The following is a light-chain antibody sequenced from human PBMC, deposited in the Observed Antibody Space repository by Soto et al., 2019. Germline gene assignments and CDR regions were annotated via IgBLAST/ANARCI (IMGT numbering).Light chain of an antibody. CDR3: QQSDHLPL. V-gene: IGKV1-33*01. Sequence: DIQMAQSPPSLSASVGDRFAITCQASHDIGNSLNGYQDKPGQAPKLVIYDAYNLETGVPSTFSGSGYGTHFTFTITSLRPEDIATYYCQQSDHLPLFGPGTKVDLK. CDR2: DAY. CDR1: HDIGNS. J-gene: IGKJ3*01.